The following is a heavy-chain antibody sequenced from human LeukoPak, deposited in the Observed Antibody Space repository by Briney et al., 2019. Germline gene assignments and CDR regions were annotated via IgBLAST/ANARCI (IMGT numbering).Heavy chain of an antibody. Sequence: PGGSLRLSCAASGFTFSSYSMNWVRQAPGKGLEWVSYISSSSSTIYYADSVKGRFTISRDNAKNSLYLQMNSLRAEDTAVYYCARVLSSIAVDFDYWGQGTLVTVSS. V-gene: IGHV3-48*01. J-gene: IGHJ4*02. CDR2: ISSSSSTI. CDR3: ARVLSSIAVDFDY. CDR1: GFTFSSYS. D-gene: IGHD6-19*01.